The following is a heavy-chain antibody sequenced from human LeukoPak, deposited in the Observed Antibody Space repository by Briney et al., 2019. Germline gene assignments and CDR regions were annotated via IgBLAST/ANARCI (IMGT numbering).Heavy chain of an antibody. CDR3: ARLRFDFWSGYTHPYFDY. D-gene: IGHD3-3*01. Sequence: SETLSLTCTVSGGSISSSSYSWGWIRQPPGKGLEWIGSIYYSGTTYYNPSLKSRVTISVDTSKIQFSLKLSSVAVTDTAVYFCARLRFDFWSGYTHPYFDYWGQGTLVTVSS. J-gene: IGHJ4*02. V-gene: IGHV4-39*01. CDR2: IYYSGTT. CDR1: GGSISSSSYS.